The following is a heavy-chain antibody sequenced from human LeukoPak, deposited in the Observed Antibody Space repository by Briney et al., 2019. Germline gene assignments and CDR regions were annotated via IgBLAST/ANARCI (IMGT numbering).Heavy chain of an antibody. D-gene: IGHD3/OR15-3a*01. CDR1: GDSDDSIKSSSYY. CDR3: GRRGHLHRPF. J-gene: IGHJ4*02. Sequence: SETLSLTCTVSGDSDDSIKSSSYYWAWIRLPPGKGLEWVGSIYYDGSTYYNPSLRGRVTISVDTSKSQFSVKLNSVTAADAAMYYCGRRGHLHRPFWGQGTLVTVSS. V-gene: IGHV4-39*01. CDR2: IYYDGST.